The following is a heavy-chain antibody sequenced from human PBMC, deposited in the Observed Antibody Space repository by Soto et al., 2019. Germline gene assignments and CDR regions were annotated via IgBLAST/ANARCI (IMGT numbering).Heavy chain of an antibody. Sequence: QPGGSLRLSCAASGFTFTNYAMNWGRQAPGKGLEWVSSIGTGGDTNYAASVKGGFTISRENSRNTLYLQLSSFRAEDTALYYCEKNYYFDNWGQGTLVTVSS. CDR3: EKNYYFDN. J-gene: IGHJ4*02. CDR1: GFTFTNYA. V-gene: IGHV3-23*01. CDR2: IGTGGDT.